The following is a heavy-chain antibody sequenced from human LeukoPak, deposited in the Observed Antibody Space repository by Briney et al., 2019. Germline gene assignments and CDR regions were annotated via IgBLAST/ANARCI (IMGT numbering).Heavy chain of an antibody. J-gene: IGHJ4*02. CDR3: ARVDWYRSYYFDY. CDR1: GFTVSSNY. D-gene: IGHD3-9*01. V-gene: IGHV3-66*01. CDR2: IYTGGST. Sequence: GGSLRLSCAASGFTVSSNYMTWVRHPPGKGLEWVSLIYTGGSTYYADSVKDRFTISRDNSKNTLYLQMNSLRAEDTAVYYCARVDWYRSYYFDYWGQGTLVTVSS.